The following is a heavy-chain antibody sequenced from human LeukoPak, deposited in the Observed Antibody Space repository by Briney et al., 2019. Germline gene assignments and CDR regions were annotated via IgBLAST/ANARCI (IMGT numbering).Heavy chain of an antibody. Sequence: ASVKVSCKASGYTFTSYSISWVRQAPGQGLEWMGWISAYNGNTNYAQKLQGRVTMTTDTSTSTAYMELRSLRSDDTAVYYCARVKAYYDSSGSDYWGQETLVTVSS. D-gene: IGHD3-22*01. V-gene: IGHV1-18*01. J-gene: IGHJ4*02. CDR3: ARVKAYYDSSGSDY. CDR2: ISAYNGNT. CDR1: GYTFTSYS.